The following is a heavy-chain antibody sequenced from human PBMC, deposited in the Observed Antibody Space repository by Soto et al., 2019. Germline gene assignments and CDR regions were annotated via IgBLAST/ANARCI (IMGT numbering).Heavy chain of an antibody. Sequence: SVKVSCKSSGYTLTSYYMHWVRQAPGQGLEWIGIINPSVGSTSYAQKFQGRVTMTRDTSTRTVYMDLSSLRSEDTAVYYCARGEMATIGVHFDYWGQGTLVTVSS. CDR3: ARGEMATIGVHFDY. CDR2: INPSVGST. D-gene: IGHD5-12*01. V-gene: IGHV1-46*01. J-gene: IGHJ4*02. CDR1: GYTLTSYY.